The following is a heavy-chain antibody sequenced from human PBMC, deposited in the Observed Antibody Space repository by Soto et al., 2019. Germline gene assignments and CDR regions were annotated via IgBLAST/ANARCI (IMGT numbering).Heavy chain of an antibody. Sequence: QVQLVESGGGVVQPGRSLRLSCAASGFTFSSYAMHWVRQAPGKGLEWVAVISYDGSNKYYADSVKGRFTISRDNSKKTLYLQMNRLRAEDTAVYYCARDRGITTTIYYYGMDVWGQGTTVTVSS. CDR2: ISYDGSNK. V-gene: IGHV3-30-3*01. CDR3: ARDRGITTTIYYYGMDV. J-gene: IGHJ6*02. D-gene: IGHD3-3*01. CDR1: GFTFSSYA.